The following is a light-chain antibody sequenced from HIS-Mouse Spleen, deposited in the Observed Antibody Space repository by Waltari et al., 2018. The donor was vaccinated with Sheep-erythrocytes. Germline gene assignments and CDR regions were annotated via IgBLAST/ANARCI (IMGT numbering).Light chain of an antibody. Sequence: QSALTQPASVSGSPGQSITIPCTGPSRDVGGYNYVSWYQQHPGKAPKPMIYEVSNRPSGVSNRFSGSKSGNTASLTISGLQAEDEADYYCSSYTSSSTQVFGGGTKLTVL. CDR3: SSYTSSSTQV. J-gene: IGLJ3*02. CDR1: SRDVGGYNY. V-gene: IGLV2-14*01. CDR2: EVS.